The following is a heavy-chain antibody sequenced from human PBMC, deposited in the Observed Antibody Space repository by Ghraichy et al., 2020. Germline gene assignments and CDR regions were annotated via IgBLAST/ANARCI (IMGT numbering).Heavy chain of an antibody. J-gene: IGHJ5*02. V-gene: IGHV3-13*01. D-gene: IGHD2-8*02. CDR1: GFTFSSYD. Sequence: GGSLRLSCAASGFTFSSYDMHWVRQGTGKGLEWVSVIGTAGDTYYADSVKGRFTISRENAKNSLYLQMNSLRAGDTAVYYCARGRRGTDWLDPWGQGTLVTVSS. CDR2: IGTAGDT. CDR3: ARGRRGTDWLDP.